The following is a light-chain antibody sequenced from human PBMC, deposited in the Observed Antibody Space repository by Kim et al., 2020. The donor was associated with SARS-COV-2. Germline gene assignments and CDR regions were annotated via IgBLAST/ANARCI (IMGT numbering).Light chain of an antibody. CDR1: QSVGSN. Sequence: EIVMTQSPATVSVSPGERATLSCRASQSVGSNLAWYQKKPGQAPRLLLYGASTRATGIPARFSGSGSGTEFSLTISSLQSEAVAVYYCQQFYKWPPITFGQGTRLEIK. V-gene: IGKV3-15*01. CDR3: QQFYKWPPIT. J-gene: IGKJ5*01. CDR2: GAS.